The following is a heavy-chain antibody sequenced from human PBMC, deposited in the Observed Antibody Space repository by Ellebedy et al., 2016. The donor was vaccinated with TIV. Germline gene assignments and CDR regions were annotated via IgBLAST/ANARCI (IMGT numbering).Heavy chain of an antibody. CDR1: GFTFSIYA. D-gene: IGHD3-10*01. Sequence: GESLKISCAASGFTFSIYAMSWVRQAPGKGLEWVSLISGSGDSTYYPDSVKGRFTISRDNSENTLSLQMHSLSAEDTALYYCARVTYGSGTFDFWGQGILVTVSS. CDR3: ARVTYGSGTFDF. V-gene: IGHV3-23*01. CDR2: ISGSGDST. J-gene: IGHJ4*02.